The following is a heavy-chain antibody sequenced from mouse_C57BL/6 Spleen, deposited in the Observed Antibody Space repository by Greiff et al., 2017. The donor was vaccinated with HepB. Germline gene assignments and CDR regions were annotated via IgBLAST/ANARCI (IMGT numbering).Heavy chain of an antibody. V-gene: IGHV2-2*01. CDR2: IWSGGSN. D-gene: IGHD1-1*01. Sequence: QVQLQQSGPGLVQPSQSLSITCTVSGFSLTSYGVHWVRQSPGKGLEWLGVIWSGGSNDYNAAFISRLSISKDNSKIEFFFKMNSLQADDTAIYYCASSITTVVADWYFDVWGTGTTVTVSS. CDR3: ASSITTVVADWYFDV. J-gene: IGHJ1*03. CDR1: GFSLTSYG.